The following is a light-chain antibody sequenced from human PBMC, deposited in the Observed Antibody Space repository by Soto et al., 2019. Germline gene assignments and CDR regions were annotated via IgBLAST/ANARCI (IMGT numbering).Light chain of an antibody. V-gene: IGLV2-23*02. J-gene: IGLJ2*01. CDR3: YSYVGAIS. CDR1: SSDVGSHNF. CDR2: EVS. Sequence: QSALTQPASVSGSPGQSITISCTGTSSDVGSHNFVSWYQQHPGKAPKLVIYEVSTRHSGVSHRFSGSKSGNTASLTISGLQAEDEADYYCYSYVGAISFGGGTKVTVL.